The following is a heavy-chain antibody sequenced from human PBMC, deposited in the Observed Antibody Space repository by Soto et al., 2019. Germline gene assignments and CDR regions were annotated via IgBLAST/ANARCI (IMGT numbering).Heavy chain of an antibody. J-gene: IGHJ3*02. Sequence: SETLSLTCTVSGGSISSGDYYWSWIRQPPGKGLEWIGYIYYSGSTYYNPSLKSRVTISVDTSKNQFSLKLSSVTAADTAVYYCARAAGAREEIFGVVIISGDAFDIWGQGTMVTVS. D-gene: IGHD3-3*01. CDR1: GGSISSGDYY. CDR3: ARAAGAREEIFGVVIISGDAFDI. CDR2: IYYSGST. V-gene: IGHV4-30-4*01.